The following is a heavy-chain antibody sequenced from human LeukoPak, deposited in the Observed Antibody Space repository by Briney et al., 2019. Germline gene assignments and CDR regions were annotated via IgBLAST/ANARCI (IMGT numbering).Heavy chain of an antibody. V-gene: IGHV1-2*06. CDR1: GYTFTGYY. CDR2: INPNSGGT. D-gene: IGHD2-21*02. J-gene: IGHJ5*02. Sequence: ASVKVSCKASGYTFTGYYMHWVRQAPGQGLEWMGRINPNSGGTNYAQKFQGRVTMTRDTSISTAYMELSRLRSDDTAVYYCARAGGPIVVVTAPPHENWFDPWGQGTLVTVSS. CDR3: ARAGGPIVVVTAPPHENWFDP.